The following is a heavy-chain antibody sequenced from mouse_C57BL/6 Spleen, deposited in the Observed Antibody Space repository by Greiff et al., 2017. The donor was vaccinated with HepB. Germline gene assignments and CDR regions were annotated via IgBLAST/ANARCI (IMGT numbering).Heavy chain of an antibody. CDR1: GYSITSGYY. Sequence: EVKLMESGPGLVKPSQSLSLTCSVTGYSITSGYYWNWIRQFPGNKLEWMGYISYDGSNNYNPSLKNRISITRDTSKNQFFLKLNSVTTEDTATYYCARESLPTLYYFDYWGQGTTLTVSS. D-gene: IGHD6-2*01. CDR3: ARESLPTLYYFDY. CDR2: ISYDGSN. V-gene: IGHV3-6*01. J-gene: IGHJ2*01.